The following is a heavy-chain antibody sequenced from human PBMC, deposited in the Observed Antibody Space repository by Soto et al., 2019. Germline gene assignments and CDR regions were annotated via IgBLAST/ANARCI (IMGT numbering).Heavy chain of an antibody. CDR1: GFAFSSYG. J-gene: IGHJ4*02. CDR3: ARRSSSWYFDY. D-gene: IGHD6-13*01. CDR2: ISSSSRTI. V-gene: IGHV3-48*01. Sequence: GGSLRLSCAASGFAFSSYGMNWVRQAPGKGLEWVSYISSSSRTIYYADSVKGRFTISRDNSKNTLYLLMNSLRAEDTAVYYCARRSSSWYFDYWGQGTXVTVSS.